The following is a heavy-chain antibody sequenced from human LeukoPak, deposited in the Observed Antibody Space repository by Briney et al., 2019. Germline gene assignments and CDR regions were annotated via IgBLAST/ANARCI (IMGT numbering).Heavy chain of an antibody. D-gene: IGHD3-22*01. CDR3: ARDVRPSSGHIDY. CDR1: GYTFTSYA. J-gene: IGHJ4*02. CDR2: TNAGNGNT. V-gene: IGHV1-3*01. Sequence: ASVKVSCKASGYTFTSYAMHWVRQAPGQRLEWMGWTNAGNGNTKYSQKFQGRVTITRDTSASTAYMELSSLRSEDTAVYYCARDVRPSSGHIDYWGQGTLVTVSS.